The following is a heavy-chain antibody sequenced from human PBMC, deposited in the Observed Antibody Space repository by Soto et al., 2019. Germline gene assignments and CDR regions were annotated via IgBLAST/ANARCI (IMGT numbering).Heavy chain of an antibody. Sequence: GGSLRLSCAASGFTFSSYGMYWVRQAPGKGLEWVAVISYDGSKKYYGDSVKGRFTVSRDTSKNTLYLQMNSLRAEDTAVYYCAKDLRMETETTPNSDLDYWGQGTLVTVSS. CDR3: AKDLRMETETTPNSDLDY. CDR2: ISYDGSKK. CDR1: GFTFSSYG. D-gene: IGHD2-15*01. J-gene: IGHJ4*02. V-gene: IGHV3-30*18.